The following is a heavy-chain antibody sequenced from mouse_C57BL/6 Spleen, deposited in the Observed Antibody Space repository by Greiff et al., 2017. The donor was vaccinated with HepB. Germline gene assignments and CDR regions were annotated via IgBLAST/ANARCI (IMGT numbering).Heavy chain of an antibody. D-gene: IGHD1-1*01. CDR2: IYPRSGNT. J-gene: IGHJ4*01. Sequence: VKLMESGAELARPGASVKLSCKASGYTFTSYGISWVKQRTGQGLEWIGEIYPRSGNTYYNEKFKGKATLTADKSSSTAYMELRSLTSEDSAVYFCASRGVVDYAMDYWGQGTSVTVSS. V-gene: IGHV1-81*01. CDR1: GYTFTSYG. CDR3: ASRGVVDYAMDY.